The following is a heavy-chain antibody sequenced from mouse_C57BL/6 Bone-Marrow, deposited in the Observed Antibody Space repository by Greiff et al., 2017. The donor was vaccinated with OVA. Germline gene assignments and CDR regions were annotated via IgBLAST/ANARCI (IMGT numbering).Heavy chain of an antibody. V-gene: IGHV1-55*01. CDR1: GYTFTSYW. J-gene: IGHJ1*03. D-gene: IGHD1-1*01. CDR3: ARPTVPYWYFDV. Sequence: VQLQQPGAELVKPGASVKMSCKASGYTFTSYWITWVKQRPGQGLEWIGDIYPGSGSTNYNEKFKSKATLTVDTSSSTAYMQLSSLTSEDSAVYYCARPTVPYWYFDVWGTGTTVTVSS. CDR2: IYPGSGST.